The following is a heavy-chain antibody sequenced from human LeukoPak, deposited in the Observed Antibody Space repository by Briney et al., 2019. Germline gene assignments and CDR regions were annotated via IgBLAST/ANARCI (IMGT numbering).Heavy chain of an antibody. CDR1: GFTFSSYW. Sequence: PGGSLRLSCAASGFTFSSYWMSWVRQAPGKGLEWVANIKQDGSEKYYVDSVKGRFTISRDNAKNSLYLQMNSLRAEDTAVYYCARAQNKSVGASFMDYWGQGTLVTVSS. V-gene: IGHV3-7*01. J-gene: IGHJ4*02. CDR3: ARAQNKSVGASFMDY. D-gene: IGHD1-26*01. CDR2: IKQDGSEK.